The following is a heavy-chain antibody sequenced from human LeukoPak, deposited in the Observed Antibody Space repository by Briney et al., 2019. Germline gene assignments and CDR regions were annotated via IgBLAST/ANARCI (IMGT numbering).Heavy chain of an antibody. V-gene: IGHV3-11*01. CDR1: GFTFTDYY. Sequence: GGALRLSCDASGFTFTDYYMSWLRQAPGKEPEWVSYIHSRGSTTYYVDSVKGRFTISRDNAKNSLFLQMNSLRVEDTAVYYCARDYPLAYGVPGEASSAYWGQGTLVTVSS. D-gene: IGHD4-17*01. CDR3: ARDYPLAYGVPGEASSAY. CDR2: IHSRGSTT. J-gene: IGHJ4*02.